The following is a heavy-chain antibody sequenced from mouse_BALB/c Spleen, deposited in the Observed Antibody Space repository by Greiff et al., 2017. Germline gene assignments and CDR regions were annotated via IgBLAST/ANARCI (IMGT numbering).Heavy chain of an antibody. CDR1: GYNFTSYW. CDR2: IYPGSGST. J-gene: IGHJ4*01. CDR3: ARGDYDYAMDY. Sequence: VQLQESGAELVKPGTSVKLSCKASGYNFTSYWINWVKLRPGQGLEWIGDIYPGSGSTNYNEKFKSKATLTVDTSSSTAYMQLSSLASEDSALYYCARGDYDYAMDYWGQGTSVTVSS. D-gene: IGHD1-1*01. V-gene: IGHV1-55*01.